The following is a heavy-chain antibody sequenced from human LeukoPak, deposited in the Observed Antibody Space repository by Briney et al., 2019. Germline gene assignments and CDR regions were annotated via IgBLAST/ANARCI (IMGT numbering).Heavy chain of an antibody. CDR3: AREERSYPPFVDY. J-gene: IGHJ4*02. Sequence: ASVKVSCKASGYTFTSYGISWVRQAPGQGLEWMGWISAYNGNTNYAQKLQGRVTMTTDTSTSTGYMELRSLRSDDTAVYYCAREERSYPPFVDYWGQGTLVTVSS. D-gene: IGHD1-26*01. V-gene: IGHV1-18*01. CDR2: ISAYNGNT. CDR1: GYTFTSYG.